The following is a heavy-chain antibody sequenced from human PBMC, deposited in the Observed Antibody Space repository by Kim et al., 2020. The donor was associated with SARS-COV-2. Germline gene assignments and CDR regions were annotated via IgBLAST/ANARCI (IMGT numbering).Heavy chain of an antibody. Sequence: SETLSLTCTVSGGSISSYYWSWIRQPPGKGLEWIGYIYYSGSTNYNPSLKSRVTISVDTSKNQFSLKLISVTTADTAVYYWARDGSSYDYGMDVWGQGTTVTVSS. CDR2: IYYSGST. CDR1: GGSISSYY. J-gene: IGHJ6*02. D-gene: IGHD6-13*01. CDR3: ARDGSSYDYGMDV. V-gene: IGHV4-59*01.